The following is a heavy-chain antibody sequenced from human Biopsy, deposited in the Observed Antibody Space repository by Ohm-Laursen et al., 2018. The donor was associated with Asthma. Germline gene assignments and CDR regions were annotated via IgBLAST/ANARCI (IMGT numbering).Heavy chain of an antibody. J-gene: IGHJ4*02. CDR2: ISYDGNHK. CDR1: GFMFRSFG. D-gene: IGHD5-12*01. CDR3: AKRRGYSGHDNDY. Sequence: SLRLSCAATGFMFRSFGMHWVRRAPGKGLGWVAVISYDGNHKFYEDSVKGRFTISRDNSKNTLYLQMNSLRTEDTAVYYCAKRRGYSGHDNDYWGQGTLVIVSS. V-gene: IGHV3-30*18.